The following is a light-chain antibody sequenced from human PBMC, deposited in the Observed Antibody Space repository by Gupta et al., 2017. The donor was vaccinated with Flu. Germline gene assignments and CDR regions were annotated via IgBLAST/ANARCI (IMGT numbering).Light chain of an antibody. Sequence: QSPATLSLSPGERATLSCRASQSVSAYLAWDQQKPGQAPRLLIFDASIRATGIQARFSGXGSXTDFTLXSSSLETEDFAVYYCQQRNSSFFGXGTKVEIK. CDR3: QQRNSSF. CDR1: QSVSAY. CDR2: DAS. V-gene: IGKV3-11*01. J-gene: IGKJ4*01.